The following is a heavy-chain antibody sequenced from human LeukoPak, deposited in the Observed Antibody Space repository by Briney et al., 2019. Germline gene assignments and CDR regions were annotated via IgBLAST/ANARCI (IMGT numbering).Heavy chain of an antibody. CDR3: AKYSGYCSGGSCYPFDP. J-gene: IGHJ5*02. CDR1: GGSISSYY. V-gene: IGHV4-59*08. D-gene: IGHD2-15*01. Sequence: PSETLSLTCTVSGGSISSYYWSWIRRPPGKGLEWIGYIYYSGSTNYNPSLKSRVTISVDTSKNQFSLKLSSVTAADTAVYYCAKYSGYCSGGSCYPFDPWGQGTLVTVSS. CDR2: IYYSGST.